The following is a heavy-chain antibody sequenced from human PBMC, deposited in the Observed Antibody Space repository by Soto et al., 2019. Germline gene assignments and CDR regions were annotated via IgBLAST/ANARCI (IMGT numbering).Heavy chain of an antibody. CDR3: ARDTDGLHY. V-gene: IGHV3-74*01. Sequence: GSLRLSCAASGLIFSNYKMHWVRQAPGKGLVWVSRINTDGSITDYADSVKGRFTVSRDNPKNTLFLQMNSLRAEDTAVYYCARDTDGLHYWGQGTLVTVSS. CDR1: GLIFSNYK. CDR2: INTDGSIT. J-gene: IGHJ4*02.